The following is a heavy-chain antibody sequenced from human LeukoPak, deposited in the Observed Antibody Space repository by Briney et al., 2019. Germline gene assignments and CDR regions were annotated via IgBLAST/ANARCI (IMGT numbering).Heavy chain of an antibody. CDR1: GSSVSSNF. Sequence: GESLRLSCATSGSSVSSNFMSWVRQAPGKGLEWVSVIYSIGSTYYTDSVKGRFTISRDNSKSTVYLQMDSLRAEDTAVYYCVRDSDSFGFDHWGQGTLVTVSS. J-gene: IGHJ4*02. V-gene: IGHV3-53*01. CDR3: VRDSDSFGFDH. D-gene: IGHD3-10*01. CDR2: IYSIGST.